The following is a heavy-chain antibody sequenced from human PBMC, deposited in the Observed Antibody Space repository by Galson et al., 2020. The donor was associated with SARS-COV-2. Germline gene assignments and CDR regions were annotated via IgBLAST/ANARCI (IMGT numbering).Heavy chain of an antibody. CDR3: ARDPVGPAAN. D-gene: IGHD1-26*01. CDR2: IYHTGAT. Sequence: SETLSLICSVSGFSISGGYYWVWIRQPPGKALEWIGSIYHTGATDFNPSLESRVSMSVDTAQNQFSLSLAPVTAADTATYYCARDPVGPAANWGRGTLVNVSS. J-gene: IGHJ2*01. V-gene: IGHV4-38-2*02. CDR1: GFSISGGYY.